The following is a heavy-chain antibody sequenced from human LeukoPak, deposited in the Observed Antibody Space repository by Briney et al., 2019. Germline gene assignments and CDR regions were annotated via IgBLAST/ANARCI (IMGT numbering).Heavy chain of an antibody. V-gene: IGHV3-15*01. CDR2: MQSKTEGGTK. D-gene: IGHD6-13*01. CDR3: TTDPGQQLEKRGYYYYGMDV. Sequence: RGCRRLSCAASGFSFSIAWTSCVRHAHERGREWVGRMQSKTEGGTKDYAAPVKGRLTISRDNSKHTLYLQMNSLKTEDTAVYYCTTDPGQQLEKRGYYYYGMDVWGKGTTVTVSS. J-gene: IGHJ6*04. CDR1: GFSFSIAW.